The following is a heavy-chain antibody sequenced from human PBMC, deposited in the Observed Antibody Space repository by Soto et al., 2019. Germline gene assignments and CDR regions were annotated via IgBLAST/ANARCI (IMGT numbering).Heavy chain of an antibody. CDR1: GYTFTTYF. Sequence: QVQLVQSGAEVVKPGASVKVSCKASGYTFTTYFLHWVRQAPGQGPEWLGWIFPGSGGTNYAQKCRGRASRRRDTSFNTAYMGLTRLTSDDTGVYYCAREWPRGTDYWGQGALITVSS. CDR3: AREWPRGTDY. V-gene: IGHV1-2*02. CDR2: IFPGSGGT. D-gene: IGHD1-1*01. J-gene: IGHJ4*02.